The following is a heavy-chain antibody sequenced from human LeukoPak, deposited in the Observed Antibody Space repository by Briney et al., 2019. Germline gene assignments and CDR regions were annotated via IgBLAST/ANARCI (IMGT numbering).Heavy chain of an antibody. V-gene: IGHV4-34*01. J-gene: IGHJ4*02. CDR3: ARLPPQYVFFDF. CDR2: INRSGST. D-gene: IGHD2-8*01. CDR1: GGSFSAYY. Sequence: SETLSLTCAVYGGSFSAYYWSWIRQPPGKGLEWIGEINRSGSTKYNPSLNSRVTISVDMSKNQFSLKVRSVTAADTAVYYCARLPPQYVFFDFWGQGTLVTVSS.